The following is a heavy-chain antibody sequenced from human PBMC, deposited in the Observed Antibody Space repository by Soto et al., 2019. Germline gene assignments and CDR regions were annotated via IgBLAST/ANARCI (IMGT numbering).Heavy chain of an antibody. CDR3: TRGGYNEGGFDY. CDR2: LNSHDGLT. CDR1: GFSFNDYD. J-gene: IGHJ4*02. V-gene: IGHV3-21*01. Sequence: GGSLRLSCATSGFSFNDYDLNWVRQAPGKGLEWVSSLNSHDGLTHYADSVKGRFAISRDSAKKSFYLQMNSLRVEDTAVYYCTRGGYNEGGFDYWGRGNLVTVSS. D-gene: IGHD5-12*01.